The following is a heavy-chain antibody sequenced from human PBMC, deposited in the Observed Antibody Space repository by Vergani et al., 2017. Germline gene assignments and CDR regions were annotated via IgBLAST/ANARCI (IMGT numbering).Heavy chain of an antibody. Sequence: QLHLQESGPGLVKPSETLSLTCTVSGGSISSNSYYWGWIRQPPGKGLEWIGSMYYSGSTYYNPSLKSRVTIAVDTSKNQFSLKLSSVTAADTAVYYCAGDSPQWELFYFDYWGQGTLVTVSS. D-gene: IGHD1-26*01. CDR3: AGDSPQWELFYFDY. V-gene: IGHV4-39*02. J-gene: IGHJ4*02. CDR1: GGSISSNSYY. CDR2: MYYSGST.